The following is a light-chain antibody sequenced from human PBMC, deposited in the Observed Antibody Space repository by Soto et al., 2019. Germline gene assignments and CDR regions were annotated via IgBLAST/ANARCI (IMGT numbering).Light chain of an antibody. CDR1: QSVTNY. CDR2: AAS. J-gene: IGKJ5*01. CDR3: QQHGSSPPIT. Sequence: EIFLTQSPDTLSLSPGERATLTCRASQSVTNYIAWYQPRPGQAPRLLIYAASNRATGVPARFSGSRSGTDFTLTIRRLEPEDFAVYDCQQHGSSPPITFGQGTQLEI. V-gene: IGKV3-20*01.